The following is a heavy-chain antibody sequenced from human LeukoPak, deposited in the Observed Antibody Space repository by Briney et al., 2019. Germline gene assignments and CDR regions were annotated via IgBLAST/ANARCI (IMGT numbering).Heavy chain of an antibody. D-gene: IGHD2-2*01. V-gene: IGHV3-30*18. CDR2: ISYDGSNK. J-gene: IGHJ4*02. CDR3: AKGGVVPAVFDY. Sequence: GGSLRLSCAASGFTFSSYGMHWVRQAPGKGLEWVAVISYDGSNKYYADSVKGRFTISRDNSKNTLYLQMNSLRAEDTAVYYCAKGGVVPAVFDYWGQGTLVTVSS. CDR1: GFTFSSYG.